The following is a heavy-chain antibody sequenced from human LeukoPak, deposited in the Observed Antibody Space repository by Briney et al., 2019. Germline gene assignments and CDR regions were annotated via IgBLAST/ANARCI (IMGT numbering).Heavy chain of an antibody. Sequence: SETLSLTCTVSGGSINSCNYHWGWIRQPAGMGLVWIGRLYSSGSTKYNPSLKSRVTISGDTSDNQISLELSSVTAADTAVYYCARLYNGKRPPDYWGQGTLVTVSS. CDR3: ARLYNGKRPPDY. CDR1: GGSINSCNYH. J-gene: IGHJ4*02. CDR2: LYSSGST. D-gene: IGHD1-14*01. V-gene: IGHV4-61*02.